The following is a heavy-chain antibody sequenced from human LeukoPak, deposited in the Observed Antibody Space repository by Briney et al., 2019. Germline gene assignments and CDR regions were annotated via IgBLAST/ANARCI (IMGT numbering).Heavy chain of an antibody. CDR1: GFTFSSYG. D-gene: IGHD3-10*01. CDR3: AKDQYGSDYYYGMDV. CDR2: ISYDGSNK. J-gene: IGHJ6*02. Sequence: TGGSLTLFCAGSGFTFSSYGVHWVRPAPGKGLEWVAVISYDGSNKYQADSVKVRFTISRDNSKNTLYLQINSLRAEDTAVYYCAKDQYGSDYYYGMDVWGQGTTVTVSS. V-gene: IGHV3-30*18.